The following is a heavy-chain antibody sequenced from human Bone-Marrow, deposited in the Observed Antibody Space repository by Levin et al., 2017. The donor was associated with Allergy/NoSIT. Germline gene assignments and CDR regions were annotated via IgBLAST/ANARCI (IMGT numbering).Heavy chain of an antibody. V-gene: IGHV4-4*02. CDR2: IYHSGST. Sequence: PSETLSLTCAVSGGSISSRNWWSWVRQPPGKGLEWIAEIYHSGSTNYNPSLKSRVTISVDKSKNQFSLKLSSVTGADTAVYYCGRVDPVTRPVQFDYWGQGTLVTVSS. CDR3: GRVDPVTRPVQFDY. D-gene: IGHD1-1*01. CDR1: GGSISSRNW. J-gene: IGHJ4*02.